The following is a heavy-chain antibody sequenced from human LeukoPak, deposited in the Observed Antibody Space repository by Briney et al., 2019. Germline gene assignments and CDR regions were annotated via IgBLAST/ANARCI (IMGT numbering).Heavy chain of an antibody. V-gene: IGHV3-23*01. J-gene: IGHJ4*02. CDR1: GFTFSSYA. D-gene: IGHD6-13*01. Sequence: GGSLRLSCAASGFTFSSYAMSWVRHAPGKGLEWVSGISGSGGSTYYADSVKGRFTISRDNSKNTLYLQMNSLRAEDTAVYYCAKDLYSSSWYAPYYFDYWGQGALVTVSS. CDR2: ISGSGGST. CDR3: AKDLYSSSWYAPYYFDY.